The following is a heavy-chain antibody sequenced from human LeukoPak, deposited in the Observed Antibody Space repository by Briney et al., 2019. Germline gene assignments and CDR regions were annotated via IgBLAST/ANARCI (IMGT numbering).Heavy chain of an antibody. CDR1: GYTFTGYY. V-gene: IGHV1-2*02. Sequence: GASVKVSCKASGYTFTGYYMHWVRQAPGQGLEWMGWINPNSGGTNYAQKFQGRVTMTRDTSISTAYMELSRLRSDDTAVYYCARDLAWGDNWFDPWGQGALVTVSS. CDR3: ARDLAWGDNWFDP. CDR2: INPNSGGT. J-gene: IGHJ5*02. D-gene: IGHD3-10*01.